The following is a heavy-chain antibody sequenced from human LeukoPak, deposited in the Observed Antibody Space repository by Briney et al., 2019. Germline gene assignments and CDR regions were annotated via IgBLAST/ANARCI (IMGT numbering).Heavy chain of an antibody. Sequence: GASVKVSCKASGGTLSSYAISWVRQAPGQGLEWMGGIIPIFGTANYAQKFQSRVTITADESTSTAYMELSSLRSEDTAVYYCARHWNYYDSSGYYFPWFDPWGQGTLVTVSS. V-gene: IGHV1-69*13. D-gene: IGHD3-22*01. CDR2: IIPIFGTA. CDR3: ARHWNYYDSSGYYFPWFDP. J-gene: IGHJ5*02. CDR1: GGTLSSYA.